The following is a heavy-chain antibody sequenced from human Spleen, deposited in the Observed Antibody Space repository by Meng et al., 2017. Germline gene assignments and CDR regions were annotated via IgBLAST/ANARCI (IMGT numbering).Heavy chain of an antibody. V-gene: IGHV3-30*07. CDR2: ISHDGGNK. CDR3: TKGFALTGNPNWFDP. D-gene: IGHD3-9*01. J-gene: IGHJ5*02. CDR1: GFAFSSYA. Sequence: GESLKISCAASGFAFSSYAFHWVRQAPGKGPEWVALISHDGGNKYYADSVKGRFTISRDTSKNTLYLQMNSLRAEDTAVYYCTKGFALTGNPNWFDPWGQGTLVTVSS.